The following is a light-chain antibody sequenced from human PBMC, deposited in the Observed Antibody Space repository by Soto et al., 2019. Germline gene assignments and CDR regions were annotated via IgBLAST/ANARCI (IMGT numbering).Light chain of an antibody. V-gene: IGKV1-39*01. Sequence: DIQMTQSPSSLSASVGDGVTITCRASQSISSYLNWYQQKPGKAPKLLIYAASSLQSGVPSRFSGSGSGTAFTLTISSLQPEDFATYYCQQSYSTPYTFGQGTKLEIK. CDR1: QSISSY. J-gene: IGKJ2*01. CDR3: QQSYSTPYT. CDR2: AAS.